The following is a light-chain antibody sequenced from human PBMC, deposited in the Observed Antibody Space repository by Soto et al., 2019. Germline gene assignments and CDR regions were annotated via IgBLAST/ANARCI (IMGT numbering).Light chain of an antibody. CDR2: GAT. CDR1: QSVGSD. J-gene: IGKJ1*01. CDR3: QQYHNLWT. V-gene: IGKV3-15*01. Sequence: EIVMTQSPATLSVSPGERATLSCRASQSVGSDLAWYQQKPGQAPRLLIHGATTRATGIPARFSGSGSGTDFTLTISSLEPEDSAVYYCQQYHNLWTFGQGTKVDI.